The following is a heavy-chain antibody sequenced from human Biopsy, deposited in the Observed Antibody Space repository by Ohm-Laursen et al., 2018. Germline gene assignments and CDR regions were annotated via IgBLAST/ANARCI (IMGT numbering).Heavy chain of an antibody. CDR1: GFTFSDAW. V-gene: IGHV3-53*01. Sequence: SLRLSCAASGFTFSDAWMTWVRQAPGNGLQWVSLIYSDGNTYYADSVKGRFTISRDIPRNTLYLQMNSLRAEDTAVYYCARGPGKLWSGYYTWGQGSLVSVSS. J-gene: IGHJ5*02. CDR2: IYSDGNT. D-gene: IGHD3-3*01. CDR3: ARGPGKLWSGYYT.